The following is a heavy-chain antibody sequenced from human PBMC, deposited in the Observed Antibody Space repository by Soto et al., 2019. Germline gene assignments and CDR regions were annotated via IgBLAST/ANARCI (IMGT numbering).Heavy chain of an antibody. J-gene: IGHJ6*02. CDR1: GGTFGNYA. CDR3: ARDLPGGDTLIRGINYYYYGMDV. Sequence: QVQLVQSGAEVKKPGSSVKVSCKASGGTFGNYAISWVRQAPGQGLEWMGGFIPIFGTAKYAQKFQGRVTITADESTSTADMEVSSLGSEDTAVYYCARDLPGGDTLIRGINYYYYGMDVWGQGTTVTVSS. CDR2: FIPIFGTA. D-gene: IGHD3-10*01. V-gene: IGHV1-69*01.